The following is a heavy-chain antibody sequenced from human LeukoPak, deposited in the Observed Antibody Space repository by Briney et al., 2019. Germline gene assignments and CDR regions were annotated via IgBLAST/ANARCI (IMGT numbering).Heavy chain of an antibody. D-gene: IGHD3-10*01. CDR3: GRVQGVIHFFDF. Sequence: GESLKISCEASGYIFTNYWIGCVRQMPGKGLEWMGFIYPGDSDTRYSPSFQGQVTISADKSISPAYLQWSSLKASDTAMYYCGRVQGVIHFFDFWGQGTLVTVSS. J-gene: IGHJ4*02. V-gene: IGHV5-51*01. CDR1: GYIFTNYW. CDR2: IYPGDSDT.